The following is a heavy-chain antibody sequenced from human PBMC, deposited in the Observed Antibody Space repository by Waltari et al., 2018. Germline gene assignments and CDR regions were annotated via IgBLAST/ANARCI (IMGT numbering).Heavy chain of an antibody. J-gene: IGHJ5*02. V-gene: IGHV7-4-1*02. D-gene: IGHD2-15*01. CDR1: GYTFIHYV. CDR3: ARGDIVIVPAADNWFDP. Sequence: QVQLVQSGSEMHKPGASVKVSCKASGYTFIHYVVNWVRQAAGQGLEWMGWINTNTGKPTYAQGFTGRFVFSSDTSVNTAYLQISNLKTEDTAVYYCARGDIVIVPAADNWFDPWGQGTLVTVSS. CDR2: INTNTGKP.